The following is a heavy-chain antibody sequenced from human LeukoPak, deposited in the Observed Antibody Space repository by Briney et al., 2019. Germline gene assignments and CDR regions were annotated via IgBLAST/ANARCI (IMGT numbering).Heavy chain of an antibody. CDR2: ITSSSSYI. J-gene: IGHJ5*02. CDR1: GFTFSSYN. CDR3: ARDLATVTPES. V-gene: IGHV3-21*04. Sequence: GGSLRLSCAASGFTFSSYNMNWVRQAPGKGLEWVSSITSSSSYIYYADSVKGRFTISRDNAKNSLYLQMNSLRAEDTALYYCARDLATVTPESWGQGTLVTVSS. D-gene: IGHD4-17*01.